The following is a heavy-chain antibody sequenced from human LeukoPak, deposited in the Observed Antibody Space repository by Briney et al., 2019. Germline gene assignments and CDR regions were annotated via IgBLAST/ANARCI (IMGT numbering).Heavy chain of an antibody. CDR3: ARPQSVPAAGGWWFDP. V-gene: IGHV4-39*01. J-gene: IGHJ5*02. CDR1: GGSISSSTYY. CDR2: LYYSGST. Sequence: SETLFLTCTVSGGSISSSTYYWGWIRQPPGKGVEWIGSLYYSGSTYNNPSLKSRVTISVDTSKNQFSLKLSSVTAADTAVYYCARPQSVPAAGGWWFDPWGQGTLVTVSS. D-gene: IGHD2-2*01.